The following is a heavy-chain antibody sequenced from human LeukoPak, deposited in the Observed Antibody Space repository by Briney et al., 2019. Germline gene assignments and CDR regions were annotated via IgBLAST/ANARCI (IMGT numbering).Heavy chain of an antibody. D-gene: IGHD1-7*01. CDR3: ARDWLKYNWNYGLDY. V-gene: IGHV1-69*13. CDR1: GGTFSSYA. Sequence: ASVKVSCKASGGTFSSYAISWVRQAPGQGLEWMGGIIPIFGTANYAQKFQGRVTITADESTSTAYMEPSSLRSEDTAVYYCARDWLKYNWNYGLDYWGQGTLVTVSS. CDR2: IIPIFGTA. J-gene: IGHJ4*02.